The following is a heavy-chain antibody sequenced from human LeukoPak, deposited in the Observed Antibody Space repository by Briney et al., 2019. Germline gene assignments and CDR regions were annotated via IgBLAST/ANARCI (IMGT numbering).Heavy chain of an antibody. CDR3: ATLRGSSSAVFDY. D-gene: IGHD2-2*01. CDR2: IHYSGAT. J-gene: IGHJ4*02. Sequence: SETLSFTCTVSSGSISSDYWSWIRQYPGKGLEWIGYIHYSGATNYGPSLNSRVTISVDTSKNQFSLNLRSVTAADTAVYYCATLRGSSSAVFDYWGQGTLVTVSS. CDR1: SGSISSDY. V-gene: IGHV4-59*08.